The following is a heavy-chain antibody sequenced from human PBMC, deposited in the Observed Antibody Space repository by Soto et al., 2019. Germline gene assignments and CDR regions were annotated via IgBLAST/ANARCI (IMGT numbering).Heavy chain of an antibody. Sequence: SETLSLTCTVSGGSISSSSYYWGWIRHPPGNGLEWIGSIYYSGSTYYNPSLKSRVTISVDTSKNQFSLKLSSVTAADTAVYYCARSTHGYSYGFYYYYYGMDVWGQGTTVTVSS. CDR1: GGSISSSSYY. CDR2: IYYSGST. D-gene: IGHD5-18*01. V-gene: IGHV4-39*01. J-gene: IGHJ6*02. CDR3: ARSTHGYSYGFYYYYYGMDV.